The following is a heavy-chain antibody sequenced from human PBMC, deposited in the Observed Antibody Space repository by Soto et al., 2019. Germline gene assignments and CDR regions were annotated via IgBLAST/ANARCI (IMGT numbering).Heavy chain of an antibody. J-gene: IGHJ4*02. CDR2: ISASDGST. CDR3: ATYYFGSGSYYRFDN. D-gene: IGHD3-10*01. V-gene: IGHV1-18*01. Sequence: EASVKVSCKASGYAFSSGFSWVRQAPGQGLEWMGWISASDGSTNSAQKFRGRISLTTDTSTNTAYLDLLSLTSDDTAVYFCATYYFGSGSYYRFDNWGQGTLVTVSS. CDR1: GYAFSSG.